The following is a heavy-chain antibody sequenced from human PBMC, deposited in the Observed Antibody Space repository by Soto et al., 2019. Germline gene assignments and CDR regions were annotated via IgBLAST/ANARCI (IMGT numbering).Heavy chain of an antibody. D-gene: IGHD5-18*01. J-gene: IGHJ6*02. V-gene: IGHV3-15*07. CDR3: ATGIQPGV. Sequence: GGSLRLSCAGSGLTVIYTWMNWVRQVPGKGLEWVGRINSKNDGGTTDYAEPVKGRFSISRDDSKNVLYLQMDSLKTEDTALYYCATGIQPGVWGQGTTVTVSS. CDR2: INSKNDGGTT. CDR1: GLTVIYTW.